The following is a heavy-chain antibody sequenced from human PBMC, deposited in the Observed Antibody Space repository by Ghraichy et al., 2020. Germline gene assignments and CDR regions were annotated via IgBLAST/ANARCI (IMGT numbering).Heavy chain of an antibody. D-gene: IGHD1-26*01. Sequence: SETLSLTCTVSGGSISSGGYYWSWIRQHPGKGLEWIGYIYYSGSTYYNPSLKSRVTISVDTSKNQFSLKLSSVTAADTAVYYCARVGIVGATYAFDIWGQGTMVTVSS. CDR1: GGSISSGGYY. J-gene: IGHJ3*02. CDR3: ARVGIVGATYAFDI. CDR2: IYYSGST. V-gene: IGHV4-31*03.